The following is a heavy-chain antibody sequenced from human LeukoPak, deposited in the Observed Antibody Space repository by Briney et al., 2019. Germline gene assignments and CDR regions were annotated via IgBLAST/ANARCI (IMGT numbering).Heavy chain of an antibody. CDR2: ISGSGGST. J-gene: IGHJ4*02. V-gene: IGHV3-23*01. CDR1: GFTFSNYA. Sequence: GGSLRLSCAASGFTFSNYAMGWVRQAPGKGLEWVSAISGSGGSTYYADSVKGRFTISRDNSKNTLYLQMNSLRAEDTAVYYCARGNVLLWFGELLTNSNFDYWGQGTLVTVSS. D-gene: IGHD3-10*01. CDR3: ARGNVLLWFGELLTNSNFDY.